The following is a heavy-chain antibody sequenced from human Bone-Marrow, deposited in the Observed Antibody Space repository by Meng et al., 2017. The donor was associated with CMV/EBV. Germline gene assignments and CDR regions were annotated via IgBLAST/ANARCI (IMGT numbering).Heavy chain of an antibody. CDR2: ISSSSSYT. CDR3: ARGQHCGSTSCYIPDC. V-gene: IGHV3-21*01. Sequence: GESLKISCAASGFTFSTYSMQWVRQAPGKGLDWVSSISSSSSYTSYANSVKGRFTISRDNTKGSLYLQMNSLRAEDTAVYYCARGQHCGSTSCYIPDCWGQGTLVTVSS. J-gene: IGHJ4*02. CDR1: GFTFSTYS. D-gene: IGHD2-2*02.